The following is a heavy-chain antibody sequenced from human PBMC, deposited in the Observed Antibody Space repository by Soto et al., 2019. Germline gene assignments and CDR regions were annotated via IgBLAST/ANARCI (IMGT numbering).Heavy chain of an antibody. J-gene: IGHJ2*01. CDR2: INAGNGNT. D-gene: IGHD1-26*01. V-gene: IGHV1-3*01. CDR1: GYTFTSYA. Sequence: QVQLVQSGAEVKKPGASVKVSCKASGYTFTSYAMHWVRQAPGQRLEWMGWINAGNGNTKYSQKFQGRVTITRDTSASTAYMELSSLRAEDTAVYYCARGGSHYWDFDLWGRGTLVTVSS. CDR3: ARGGSHYWDFDL.